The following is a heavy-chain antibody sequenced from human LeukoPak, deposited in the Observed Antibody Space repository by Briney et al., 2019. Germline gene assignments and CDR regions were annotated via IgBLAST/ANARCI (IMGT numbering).Heavy chain of an antibody. D-gene: IGHD2-2*02. CDR3: ARRGYCSSTSCYKKAFDY. CDR2: INHSGST. Sequence: SETLSLTCAVYGGSFSGYYWSWIRQPPGKGLEWIGEINHSGSTNYNPSLKSRVTISVDTSKNQFSLKLSSVTAADTAVYYCARRGYCSSTSCYKKAFDYWGQGTLVTVSS. CDR1: GGSFSGYY. J-gene: IGHJ4*02. V-gene: IGHV4-34*01.